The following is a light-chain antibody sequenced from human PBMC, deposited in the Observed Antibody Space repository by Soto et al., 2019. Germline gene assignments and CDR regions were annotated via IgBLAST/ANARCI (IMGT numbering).Light chain of an antibody. J-gene: IGLJ1*01. CDR2: EVS. Sequence: QSALTQPASVSGTPGQSITISCTGSNSDVGIYDFVSWYQHHPGRAPKLIVSEVSHRPSGVSNRFSGSKSGNTASLTISGLQSEDEADYYCSLYNTASTYVFGTGTKVTVL. CDR3: SLYNTASTYV. V-gene: IGLV2-14*01. CDR1: NSDVGIYDF.